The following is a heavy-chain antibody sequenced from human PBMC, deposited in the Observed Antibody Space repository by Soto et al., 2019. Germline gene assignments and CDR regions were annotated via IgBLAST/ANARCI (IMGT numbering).Heavy chain of an antibody. CDR1: GFSLSTSGVG. J-gene: IGHJ4*02. CDR3: AHRPYSSGWYYFDY. CDR2: IYWDDDK. D-gene: IGHD6-19*01. Sequence: QITLKESGPTLVKPTQTLTLTCTFSGFSLSTSGVGVGWIRQPPGKALEWLALIYWDDDKRYSPSLKSRLTIXKXTXXNQVVRTMTNMDPVDTATYYCAHRPYSSGWYYFDYWGQGTLVTVSS. V-gene: IGHV2-5*02.